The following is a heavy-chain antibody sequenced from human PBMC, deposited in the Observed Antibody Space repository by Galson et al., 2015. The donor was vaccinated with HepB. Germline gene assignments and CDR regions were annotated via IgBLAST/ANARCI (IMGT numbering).Heavy chain of an antibody. CDR2: IKPNSGGT. CDR1: GFTFTGFY. D-gene: IGHD6-19*01. CDR3: ARGEALAGWAEDGVDA. J-gene: IGHJ5*02. Sequence: SVKVSCKASGFTFTGFYLHWVRQAPGQGLEWMGWIKPNSGGTKYAKKFQGWVTMTRDTSINTAYMELNKLRYDDTAVYYCARGEALAGWAEDGVDAWGQGTLVSVSS. V-gene: IGHV1-2*04.